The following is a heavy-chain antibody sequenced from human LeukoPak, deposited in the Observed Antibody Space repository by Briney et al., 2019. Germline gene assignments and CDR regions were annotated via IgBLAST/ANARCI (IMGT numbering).Heavy chain of an antibody. J-gene: IGHJ4*02. CDR1: GYTFTGNY. D-gene: IGHD5-24*01. CDR3: AREMATITLGVDY. Sequence: ASVKVSCKASGYTFTGNYMHWVRQATGQGLEWMGWINPNSGGTHYAQKFQGRVTMTRDTSISTAYMELNRLRSDDTAFYYCAREMATITLGVDYWGQGTLVTVSS. CDR2: INPNSGGT. V-gene: IGHV1-2*02.